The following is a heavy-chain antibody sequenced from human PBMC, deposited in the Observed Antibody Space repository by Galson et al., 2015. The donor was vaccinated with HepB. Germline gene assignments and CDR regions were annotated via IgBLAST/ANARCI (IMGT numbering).Heavy chain of an antibody. Sequence: SLRLSCAASGFTFSSYWMSWVRQAPGKGLEWVANIKQDGSEKYYVDSVKGRFTISRDNAKNSLYLQMNSLRAEDTAVYYCARAATNYYYYYYGMDVWGQGTTVTVSS. CDR1: GFTFSSYW. D-gene: IGHD1-26*01. CDR2: IKQDGSEK. V-gene: IGHV3-7*03. J-gene: IGHJ6*02. CDR3: ARAATNYYYYYYGMDV.